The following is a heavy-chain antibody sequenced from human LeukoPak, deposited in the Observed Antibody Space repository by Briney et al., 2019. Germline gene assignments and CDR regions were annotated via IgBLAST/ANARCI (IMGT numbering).Heavy chain of an antibody. Sequence: PGGSLRLSCAASGFTFSSYAMSWVRQAPGKGLEWVSAISGSGGSTYYADSVKGRFTISRDNSKNTLYLQMNSLRAEDTAVYYRATARYCSSTSCYASLDYWGQGTLVTVSS. D-gene: IGHD2-2*01. V-gene: IGHV3-23*01. J-gene: IGHJ4*02. CDR3: ATARYCSSTSCYASLDY. CDR1: GFTFSSYA. CDR2: ISGSGGST.